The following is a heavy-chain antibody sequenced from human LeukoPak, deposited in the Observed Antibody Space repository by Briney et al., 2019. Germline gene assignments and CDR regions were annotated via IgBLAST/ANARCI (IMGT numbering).Heavy chain of an antibody. Sequence: GGSLRLSCAASGFTFSSYSMNWVRQAPGKGLEWVSSISSGSSYIYYADSVKGRFTISRDNAKNSLYLQMNSLRAEDTAVYYCAGEMVRGVNLDYWGQGTLVTVSS. J-gene: IGHJ4*02. CDR1: GFTFSSYS. CDR2: ISSGSSYI. V-gene: IGHV3-21*01. CDR3: AGEMVRGVNLDY. D-gene: IGHD3-10*01.